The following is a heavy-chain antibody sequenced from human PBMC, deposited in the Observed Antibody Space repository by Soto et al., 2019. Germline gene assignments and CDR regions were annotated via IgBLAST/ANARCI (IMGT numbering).Heavy chain of an antibody. CDR1: VFTGSEHY. J-gene: IGHJ4*02. CDR2: SRNKVNGYTT. V-gene: IGHV3-72*01. Sequence: GSLRLSCVVSVFTGSEHYIDWVRQGPGKGLERVRRSRNKVNGYTTEFAASVKGRFTISRDDSKRSVYLQMTSLQTEDTAIYYCARGCNHHYGGSTNCEPRSDYWGPGTLVTVSS. CDR3: ARGCNHHYGGSTNCEPRSDY. D-gene: IGHD2-21*01.